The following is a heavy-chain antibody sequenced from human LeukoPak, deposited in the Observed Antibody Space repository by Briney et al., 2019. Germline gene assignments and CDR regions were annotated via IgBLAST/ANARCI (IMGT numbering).Heavy chain of an antibody. J-gene: IGHJ4*02. CDR2: TSTRGGST. CDR1: GFIFSSYG. Sequence: GGSLRLSCAASGFIFSSYGMSRVRQAPGKGLEWISSTSTRGGSTFYADSVKGRFTVSRDDSKNTLYLQMNSLRAEDTAVYYCAKDGGLWVSAHWGDSWGRGTLVTVSS. V-gene: IGHV3-23*01. D-gene: IGHD7-27*01. CDR3: AKDGGLWVSAHWGDS.